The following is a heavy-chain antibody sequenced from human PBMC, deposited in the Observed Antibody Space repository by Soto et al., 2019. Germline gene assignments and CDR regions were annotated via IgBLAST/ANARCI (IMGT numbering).Heavy chain of an antibody. D-gene: IGHD3-10*01. V-gene: IGHV1-18*01. CDR1: GYTFTNYG. CDR3: ARDRGANLYFDY. CDR2: ISAHNGNT. Sequence: QVQLVQSGAEVKKPGASVKVSCKASGYTFTNYGISWVRQAPGQGLEWMGWISAHNGNTKYAQKLQGRVTMTTDTSTSTAYLDLRSLRSDDTAVYYCARDRGANLYFDYWGQGTLVTVSS. J-gene: IGHJ4*02.